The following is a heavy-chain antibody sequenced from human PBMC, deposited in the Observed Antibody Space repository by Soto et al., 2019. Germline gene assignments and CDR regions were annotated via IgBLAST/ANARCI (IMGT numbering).Heavy chain of an antibody. V-gene: IGHV3-21*01. CDR2: ISSGSSYI. J-gene: IGHJ5*01. CDR1: GITFSTYT. Sequence: RGGSLKLSCAASGITFSTYTMNWVRQAPGKGLEWISSISSGSSYIYYAGSVKGRFTISRDNAKNSLFLQMNSLRADDTAVYYCARDILSGGAYPDSWGQGTKVTVSS. D-gene: IGHD3-10*01. CDR3: ARDILSGGAYPDS.